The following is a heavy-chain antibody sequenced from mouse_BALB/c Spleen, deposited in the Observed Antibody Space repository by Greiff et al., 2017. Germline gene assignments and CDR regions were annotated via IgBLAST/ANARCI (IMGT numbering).Heavy chain of an antibody. J-gene: IGHJ3*01. CDR3: ASPGYGNYFAY. CDR2: ISSGGGST. D-gene: IGHD2-10*02. V-gene: IGHV5-12-1*01. Sequence: EVKLVESGGGLVKPGGSLKLSCAASGFAFSSYDMSWVRQTPEKRLEWVAYISSGGGSTYYPDTVKGRFTISRDNAKNTLYLQMSSLKSEDTAMYYCASPGYGNYFAYWGQGTLVTVSA. CDR1: GFAFSSYD.